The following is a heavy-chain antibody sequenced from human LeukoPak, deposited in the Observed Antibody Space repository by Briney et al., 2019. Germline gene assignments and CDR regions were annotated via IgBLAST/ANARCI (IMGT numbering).Heavy chain of an antibody. CDR3: AREGVGVTTYFDY. V-gene: IGHV4-59*01. J-gene: IGHJ4*02. CDR1: GGSISSYY. CDR2: IYYSGST. D-gene: IGHD1-26*01. Sequence: PSETLSPTCTVSGGSISSYYWSWIRQPPGKGLEWIGYIYYSGSTNYNPSLKSRVTISVDTSKNQFSLKLSSVTAADTAVYYCAREGVGVTTYFDYWGQGTLVTVSS.